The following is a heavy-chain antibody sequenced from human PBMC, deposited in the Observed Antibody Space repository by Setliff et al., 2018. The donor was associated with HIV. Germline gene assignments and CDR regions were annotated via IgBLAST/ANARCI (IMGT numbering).Heavy chain of an antibody. CDR2: IKTKPNSYAT. D-gene: IGHD4-17*01. J-gene: IGHJ5*02. V-gene: IGHV3-73*01. CDR3: AVSPDGDCATTECANWFDP. CDR1: GFTFSGSA. Sequence: GGSLRLSCSASGFTFSGSALHWVRQASGKGLEWVGRIKTKPNSYATAHAESVKGRFTISRDDAQNTAYLQMNSLRTEDTAVYFCAVSPDGDCATTECANWFDPWGQGTQVTVSS.